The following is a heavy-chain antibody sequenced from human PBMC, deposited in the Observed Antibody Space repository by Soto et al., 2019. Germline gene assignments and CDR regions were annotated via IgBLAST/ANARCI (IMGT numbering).Heavy chain of an antibody. Sequence: QVQLVESGGGVVQPGRSLRLSCAASGFTFGDCGMHWVRPAPGKGLEWVAVVTYEETEILYADSVRGRFTISRDNSRNMVYLQIDSLRVEDTAVYYCVKEQSSGYWRTAEYWGQGTLITVSS. J-gene: IGHJ4*02. V-gene: IGHV3-30*18. CDR1: GFTFGDCG. CDR3: VKEQSSGYWRTAEY. D-gene: IGHD6-25*01. CDR2: VTYEETEI.